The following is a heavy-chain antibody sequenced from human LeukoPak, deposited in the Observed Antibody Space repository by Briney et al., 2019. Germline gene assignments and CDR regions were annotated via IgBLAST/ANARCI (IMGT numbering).Heavy chain of an antibody. CDR3: ARDNWNYGSSMDV. J-gene: IGHJ6*02. CDR1: GGPFSGYY. CDR2: IYYSGST. D-gene: IGHD1-7*01. V-gene: IGHV4-59*01. Sequence: PSETLSLTCAVYGGPFSGYYWSWIRQPPGKGLEWIGYIYYSGSTNYNPSLKSRVTISVDTSKNQFSLKLSSVTAADTAVYYCARDNWNYGSSMDVWGQGTTVTVSS.